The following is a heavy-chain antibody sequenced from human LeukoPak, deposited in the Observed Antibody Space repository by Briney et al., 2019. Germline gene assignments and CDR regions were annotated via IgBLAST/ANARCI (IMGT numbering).Heavy chain of an antibody. D-gene: IGHD2-21*02. J-gene: IGHJ3*02. CDR1: GGSISSGDYY. V-gene: IGHV4-30-4*08. Sequence: PSQTLSLTCTVSGGSISSGDYYWSWIRQPPGKGLEWIAYIYYSGSTYYNPSLKSRVTISVDTSKNQFSLKLSSVTAADTAVYYCASEEQRGDYKLGAFDIRGQGTMVTVSS. CDR3: ASEEQRGDYKLGAFDI. CDR2: IYYSGST.